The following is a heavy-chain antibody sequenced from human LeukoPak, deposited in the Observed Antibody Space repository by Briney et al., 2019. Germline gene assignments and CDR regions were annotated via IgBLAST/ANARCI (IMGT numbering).Heavy chain of an antibody. CDR2: IYYSGST. Sequence: PSETLSLTCTVSGGSISSSSYYWGWIRQPPGKGLEWIGSIYYSGSTYYNPSLKSRVTISVDTSKNQFSLKLSSVTAADTAVYYCARGDYYDNGGITTGAFDIWGQGTMVTVSS. CDR3: ARGDYYDNGGITTGAFDI. V-gene: IGHV4-39*01. D-gene: IGHD3-22*01. CDR1: GGSISSSSYY. J-gene: IGHJ3*02.